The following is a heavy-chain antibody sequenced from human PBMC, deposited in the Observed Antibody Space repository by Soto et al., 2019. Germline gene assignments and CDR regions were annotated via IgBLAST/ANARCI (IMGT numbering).Heavy chain of an antibody. CDR2: ISSRSYTI. CDR1: GFAFSTYS. CDR3: ARGGSSSDNGMDV. D-gene: IGHD6-6*01. V-gene: IGHV3-48*02. Sequence: EVQLVESGGGLVQPGGSLRLSCAASGFAFSTYSMNWVRQAPWKGLEWVSYISSRSYTIYYLDSVKGRFTISRDNAKNSLYLQMNSLRDEDTAMYYCARGGSSSDNGMDVWGQGTTVTVSS. J-gene: IGHJ6*02.